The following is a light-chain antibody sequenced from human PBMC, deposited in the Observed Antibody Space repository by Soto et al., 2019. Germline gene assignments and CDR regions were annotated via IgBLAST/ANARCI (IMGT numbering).Light chain of an antibody. V-gene: IGKV3-20*01. J-gene: IGKJ3*01. CDR3: QQYGSSRFT. CDR2: GAS. Sequence: EIVLTHSPGTLSLSPGERATLSCRASQSISSSYLAWYQQKPGQAPRLLVYGASSRATGIPDRFSGSGSGTDFTLTISRLEPEDFAVYYCQQYGSSRFTFGPGT. CDR1: QSISSSY.